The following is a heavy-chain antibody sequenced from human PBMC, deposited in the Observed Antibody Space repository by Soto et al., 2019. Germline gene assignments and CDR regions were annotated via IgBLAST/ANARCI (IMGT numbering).Heavy chain of an antibody. Sequence: ESGPTLVNPTQTLTLTCTFSGFSLSTSGVGVGWIRQPPGKALEWLALIYWDDDKRYSPSLKSRLTIAKDTSKNQVLLTMTNLDPLDTATYYCAHDSSGLYGFDYWGQGVLVTVSS. CDR2: IYWDDDK. V-gene: IGHV2-5*02. D-gene: IGHD6-19*01. J-gene: IGHJ4*02. CDR3: AHDSSGLYGFDY. CDR1: GFSLSTSGVG.